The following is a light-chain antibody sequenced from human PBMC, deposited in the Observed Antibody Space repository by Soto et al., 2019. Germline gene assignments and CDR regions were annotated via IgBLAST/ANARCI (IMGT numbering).Light chain of an antibody. Sequence: EMVLTHSPETKSFSPGERATLAGRASQSVSIKLAWYQQKPGQAPRLLIYDTSTRATGIPARFSGSGSGTEFTLTSSSFQSADFAVCYCQQDTTCPPISSCEGTRLDIK. CDR1: QSVSIK. J-gene: IGKJ5*01. V-gene: IGKV3-15*01. CDR3: QQDTTCPPIS. CDR2: DTS.